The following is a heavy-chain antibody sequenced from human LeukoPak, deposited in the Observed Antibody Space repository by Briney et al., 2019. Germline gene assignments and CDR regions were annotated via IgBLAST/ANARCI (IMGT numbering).Heavy chain of an antibody. CDR2: ISSSSSLI. Sequence: GGSLRLSCAASGFTFVSYNMNWVRQAPGKGLEWVAYISSSSSLIYYAGSVKGRFTVSRDSAKRSLYLQMNSLRAEDTAVYYCARDNSVRDEAWWFNPWGQGTLVTVSS. J-gene: IGHJ5*02. CDR1: GFTFVSYN. CDR3: ARDNSVRDEAWWFNP. V-gene: IGHV3-48*01. D-gene: IGHD5-24*01.